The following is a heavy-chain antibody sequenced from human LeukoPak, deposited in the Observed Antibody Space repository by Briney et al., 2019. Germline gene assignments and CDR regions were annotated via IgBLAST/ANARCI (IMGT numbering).Heavy chain of an antibody. CDR1: GFTFSSFW. CDR2: IEQNGSEK. Sequence: PGGSLRLSCAASGFTFSSFWMTWVRQAPGKGLEWVANIEQNGSEKYYGDSVRGRFTISRDNAKNSLYLQMDGLRSEDTAVYYCASRGGSSSGYLDYWGQGTLVTVSS. J-gene: IGHJ4*02. D-gene: IGHD2-15*01. V-gene: IGHV3-7*01. CDR3: ASRGGSSSGYLDY.